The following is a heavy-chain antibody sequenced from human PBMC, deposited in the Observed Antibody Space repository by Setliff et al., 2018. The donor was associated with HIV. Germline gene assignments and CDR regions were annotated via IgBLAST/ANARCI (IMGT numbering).Heavy chain of an antibody. J-gene: IGHJ4*02. D-gene: IGHD3-3*01. CDR2: IIPIFGTA. CDR3: ALTHADAYYNFWSGFDY. V-gene: IGHV1-69*13. CDR1: GGTFSSYA. Sequence: SVKVSCKASGGTFSSYAISWVRQAPGQGLEWMGGIIPIFGTANYAQKFQGRVTITADESTSTAYMELSSLRSEDTAVYYCALTHADAYYNFWSGFDYWGQGTLVTFSS.